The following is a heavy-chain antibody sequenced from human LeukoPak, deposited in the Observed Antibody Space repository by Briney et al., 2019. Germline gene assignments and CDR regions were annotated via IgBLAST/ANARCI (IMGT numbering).Heavy chain of an antibody. CDR2: ISYTGRT. CDR3: ASSYFYDGNRYFDY. J-gene: IGHJ4*02. V-gene: IGHV4-59*08. CDR1: GDSITSYY. D-gene: IGHD3-22*01. Sequence: SETLSLTCTVSGDSITSYYWNWLRPPPGEGLEWIGYISYTGRTNSNPSLKSRRTITLGTSKKHFSLKLSSVTAADTAIYYCASSYFYDGNRYFDYWGQGALVTVSS.